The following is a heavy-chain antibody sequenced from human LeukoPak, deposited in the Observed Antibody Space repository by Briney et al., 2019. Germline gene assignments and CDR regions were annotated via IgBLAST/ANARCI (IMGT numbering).Heavy chain of an antibody. V-gene: IGHV1-18*01. J-gene: IGHJ3*02. D-gene: IGHD5-12*01. CDR1: GYTFTSYC. Sequence: EASVKVSCKASGYTFTSYCISWVRQAPGQGLEWMGWISAYNGNTNYAQKLQGRVTMTTDTSTSTAYMELRSLRSDDTAVYYCARPSGYDWADAFDIWGQGTMVTVSS. CDR3: ARPSGYDWADAFDI. CDR2: ISAYNGNT.